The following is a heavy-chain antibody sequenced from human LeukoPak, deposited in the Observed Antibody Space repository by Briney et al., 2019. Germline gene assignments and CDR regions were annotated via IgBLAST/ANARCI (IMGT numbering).Heavy chain of an antibody. D-gene: IGHD3-22*01. Sequence: GESLKISCKGSGYSFTSYWIGWVRPMPGKGLEWMGIIYPGDSDTRYSPSFQGQVTISADKSISTAYLQWSSLKASDTAMYYCARSRTYYYDSSGYEFDYWGQGTLVTVSS. V-gene: IGHV5-51*01. CDR2: IYPGDSDT. J-gene: IGHJ4*02. CDR1: GYSFTSYW. CDR3: ARSRTYYYDSSGYEFDY.